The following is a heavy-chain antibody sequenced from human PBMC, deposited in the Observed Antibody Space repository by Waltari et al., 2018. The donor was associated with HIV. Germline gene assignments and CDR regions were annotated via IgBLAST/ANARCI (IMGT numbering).Heavy chain of an antibody. CDR3: ARGREHWGGDCENWFDP. J-gene: IGHJ5*02. V-gene: IGHV4-31*01. Sequence: QVQLQESGPGLVKPSQTLSLTFTVSGGSISNVGSYWSWIRQHPRKGLEWLGYIYYSGYTYYKPYRKSLFTRAVETSKNQFSLKLNSVTAADTAVYYCARGREHWGGDCENWFDP. CDR2: IYYSGYT. D-gene: IGHD2-21*02. CDR1: GGSISNVGSY.